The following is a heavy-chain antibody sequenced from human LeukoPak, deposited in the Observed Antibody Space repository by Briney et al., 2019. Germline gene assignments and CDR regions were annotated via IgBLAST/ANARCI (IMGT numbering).Heavy chain of an antibody. D-gene: IGHD3-22*01. J-gene: IGHJ4*02. CDR2: IIPIFGTA. Sequence: SVEVSCKASGGTFSSYAISWVRQAPGQGLEWMGGIIPIFGTANYAQKFQGRVTITADESTSTAYMELSSLRSEDTAVYYCARGLDDSSGFRIDYWGQGTLVTVSS. CDR1: GGTFSSYA. V-gene: IGHV1-69*01. CDR3: ARGLDDSSGFRIDY.